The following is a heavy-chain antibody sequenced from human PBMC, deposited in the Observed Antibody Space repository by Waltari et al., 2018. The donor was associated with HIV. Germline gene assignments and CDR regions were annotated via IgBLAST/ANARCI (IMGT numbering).Heavy chain of an antibody. CDR2: IYYTGRA. Sequence: QLQLQESGPGQVQPSVTLSLTCAGPGGPVSSRWYFWGWLRPPPGKGLEWVGRIYYTGRAYYNPSLKSRVTISVDTSKNQFSLKVTSVTAADTAVYYCARHALRVGAAYWNFDLWGRGTLVTVSS. V-gene: IGHV4-39*01. CDR1: GGPVSSRWYF. D-gene: IGHD1-26*01. CDR3: ARHALRVGAAYWNFDL. J-gene: IGHJ2*01.